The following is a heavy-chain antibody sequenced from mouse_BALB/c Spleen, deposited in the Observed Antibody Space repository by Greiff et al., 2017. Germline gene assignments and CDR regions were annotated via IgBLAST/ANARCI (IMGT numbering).Heavy chain of an antibody. V-gene: IGHV5-6*01. CDR3: ARGGGNYFAY. CDR1: GFTFSSYG. CDR2: ISSGGSYT. Sequence: EVQRVESGGDLVKPGGSLKLSCAASGFTFSSYGMSWVRQTPDKRLEWVATISSGGSYTYYPDSVKGRFTISRDNAKNTLYLQMSSLKSEDTAMYYCARGGGNYFAYWGQGTLVTVSA. J-gene: IGHJ3*01. D-gene: IGHD2-1*01.